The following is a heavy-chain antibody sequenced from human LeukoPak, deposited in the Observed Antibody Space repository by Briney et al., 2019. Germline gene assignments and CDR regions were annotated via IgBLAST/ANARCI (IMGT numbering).Heavy chain of an antibody. CDR1: GFTFSTCA. D-gene: IGHD3-16*01. CDR2: ISASGGST. V-gene: IGHV3-23*01. CDR3: AKDHYDYGGGLFDY. Sequence: PGGSLRLSCAASGFTFSTCAMSWVRQAPGKGLEWVSAISASGGSTFYADSVKGRFTISRDISKNTLYLQMNSLRAEHTAVYYCAKDHYDYGGGLFDYWGQGTLVTVSS. J-gene: IGHJ4*02.